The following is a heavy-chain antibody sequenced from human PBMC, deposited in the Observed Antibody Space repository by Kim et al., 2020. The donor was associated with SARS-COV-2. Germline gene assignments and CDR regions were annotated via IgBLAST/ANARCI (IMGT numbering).Heavy chain of an antibody. J-gene: IGHJ5*02. Sequence: GGSLRLSCATSGFTFSSYAMSWVRQAPGKGLEWVSAISGSGGSTYYADSVKGRFTISRDNSKNTLYLQMNSLRAEDTAVYYCAKDPNWRGDYPSWGQGTLVTVSS. D-gene: IGHD4-17*01. CDR2: ISGSGGST. CDR1: GFTFSSYA. V-gene: IGHV3-23*01. CDR3: AKDPNWRGDYPS.